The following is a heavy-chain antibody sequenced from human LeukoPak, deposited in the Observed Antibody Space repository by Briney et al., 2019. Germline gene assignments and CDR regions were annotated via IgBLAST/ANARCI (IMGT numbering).Heavy chain of an antibody. CDR3: ARGPDFYDSSGYYPI. Sequence: KASETLSLTYAVYGGSFRNYYWSWIRQPPGKGLEWIGEINHSGSTKYNPSLKSRVTISVDRSKNQFSLKLSSVTAADTAVYYCARGPDFYDSSGYYPIWGQGTLVAVSS. D-gene: IGHD3-22*01. CDR2: INHSGST. CDR1: GGSFRNYY. J-gene: IGHJ4*02. V-gene: IGHV4-34*01.